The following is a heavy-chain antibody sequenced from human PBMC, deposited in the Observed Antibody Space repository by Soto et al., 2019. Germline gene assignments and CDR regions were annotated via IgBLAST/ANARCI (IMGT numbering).Heavy chain of an antibody. D-gene: IGHD6-19*01. J-gene: IGHJ4*02. CDR1: GFTFSSYG. Sequence: GGSLRLSCAASGFTFSSYGMHWVRQAPGKGLEWVAVISYDGSNKYYADSVKGRFTISRDNSKNTLYLQMNSLRAEDTAVYYCARSGWYDGYYFDYWGQGTLVTVSS. CDR2: ISYDGSNK. CDR3: ARSGWYDGYYFDY. V-gene: IGHV3-30*03.